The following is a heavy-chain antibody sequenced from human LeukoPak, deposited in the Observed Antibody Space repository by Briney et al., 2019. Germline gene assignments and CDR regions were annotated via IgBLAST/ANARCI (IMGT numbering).Heavy chain of an antibody. D-gene: IGHD6-13*01. J-gene: IGHJ3*02. CDR3: ARTTRSWYEDNDAFDI. Sequence: GASVKVSCTASGYTFTSYYMHWVRQAPGQGLEWMGIVNPSGGSTSYAQKFQGRVTMTRDTSTSAVYMELSSLRSEDTAVYYCARTTRSWYEDNDAFDIWGQGTPVTVSS. CDR1: GYTFTSYY. CDR2: VNPSGGST. V-gene: IGHV1-46*01.